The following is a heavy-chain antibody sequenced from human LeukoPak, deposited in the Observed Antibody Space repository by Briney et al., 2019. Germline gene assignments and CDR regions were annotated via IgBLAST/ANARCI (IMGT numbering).Heavy chain of an antibody. J-gene: IGHJ4*02. CDR3: AKGGYSRGYYCDF. D-gene: IGHD5-18*01. CDR1: GFTFSSYG. CDR2: ISYDGSNK. V-gene: IGHV3-30*18. Sequence: HPGGSLRLSCAASGFTFSSYGMHWVRQAPGKGLEWVAIISYDGSNKDYADSVKGRLTISRDNSKNTLYLQMNSLRAEDTAVYYCAKGGYSRGYYCDFWGQGTLVTVSS.